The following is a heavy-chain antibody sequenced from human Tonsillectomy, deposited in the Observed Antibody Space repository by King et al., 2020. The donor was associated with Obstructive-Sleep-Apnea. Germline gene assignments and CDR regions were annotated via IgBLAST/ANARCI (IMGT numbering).Heavy chain of an antibody. J-gene: IGHJ6*02. D-gene: IGHD1-26*01. Sequence: VQLQESGPGLVKPSETLSLTCTVSGDSISSYYWSWIRQPPGKGLEWMGYIYYSGSTKYNPSLKSRVTISVETSKNQFSLKLSSVTAADTAVYYCARNTEHYYYYGMDVWGQGTTVTVSS. V-gene: IGHV4-59*08. CDR3: ARNTEHYYYYGMDV. CDR2: IYYSGST. CDR1: GDSISSYY.